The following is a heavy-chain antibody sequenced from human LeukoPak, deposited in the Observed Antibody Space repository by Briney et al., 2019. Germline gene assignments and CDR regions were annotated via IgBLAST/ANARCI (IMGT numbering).Heavy chain of an antibody. Sequence: GASVKVSCKASGGTFSSYAISWVRQAPGRGLEWMGGIIPIFGTANYAQKFQGRVTITADESTSTAYMELSSLRSEDTAVYYCARDPRAGGSLDVWGQGTTVTVSS. CDR1: GGTFSSYA. D-gene: IGHD3-10*01. J-gene: IGHJ6*02. V-gene: IGHV1-69*13. CDR2: IIPIFGTA. CDR3: ARDPRAGGSLDV.